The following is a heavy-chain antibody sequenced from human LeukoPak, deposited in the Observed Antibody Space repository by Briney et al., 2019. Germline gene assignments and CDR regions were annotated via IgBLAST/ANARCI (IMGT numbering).Heavy chain of an antibody. CDR2: IYPSDSDT. CDR1: GYNFTSYW. Sequence: GESLKISCKSSGYNFTSYWIGWVRQMPGKGLEWMGIIYPSDSDTRYSPSFKGQVTISADKSISTAYLQWSSLKASDTAMYYCARITGNWNRHRTPFDYWGQGTLVTVSS. V-gene: IGHV5-51*01. CDR3: ARITGNWNRHRTPFDY. J-gene: IGHJ4*02. D-gene: IGHD1-20*01.